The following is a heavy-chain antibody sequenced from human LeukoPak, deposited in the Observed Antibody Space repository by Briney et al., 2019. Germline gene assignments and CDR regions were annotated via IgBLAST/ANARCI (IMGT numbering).Heavy chain of an antibody. Sequence: PGGSLRLSCAASGFTFSSYTMNWVRQPPGKGLEWVSNISTGSTAIYYADSVKGRFTISRDNAKNPLYMQMNSLRADDTAVYYCARFAAGGSYYYYMDVWGKGTTATVSS. CDR2: ISTGSTAI. CDR1: GFTFSSYT. V-gene: IGHV3-48*01. D-gene: IGHD6-25*01. CDR3: ARFAAGGSYYYYMDV. J-gene: IGHJ6*03.